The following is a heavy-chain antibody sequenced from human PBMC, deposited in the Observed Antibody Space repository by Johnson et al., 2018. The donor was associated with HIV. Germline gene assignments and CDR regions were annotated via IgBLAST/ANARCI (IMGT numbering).Heavy chain of an antibody. Sequence: VQLVESGGGVVQPGRSLRLSCAASGFTFSSYAMHWVRQAPGKGLEWVAVISYDGSNKYYADSVKGRFTISRDSSKDTLYVQMNSLRGEDTAVYYCARDPEPFREYHGDAFDIWGQGTVVTVSS. CDR1: GFTFSSYA. D-gene: IGHD3-10*01. CDR2: ISYDGSNK. CDR3: ARDPEPFREYHGDAFDI. J-gene: IGHJ3*02. V-gene: IGHV3-30*04.